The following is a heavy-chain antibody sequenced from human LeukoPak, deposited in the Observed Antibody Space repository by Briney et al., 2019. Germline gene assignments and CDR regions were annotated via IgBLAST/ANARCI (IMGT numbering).Heavy chain of an antibody. V-gene: IGHV3-23*01. CDR1: GFTFINYA. D-gene: IGHD3-10*01. CDR3: AKGDYYDFDY. J-gene: IGHJ4*02. Sequence: PGGSLRLSCAASGFTFINYAMNWVRQAPGKGLEWVSIITSGVGITYYADSVKGRFTISRDNSKNILYLQMNSLRAEDTAVYYCAKGDYYDFDYWGQGTLVTVSS. CDR2: ITSGVGIT.